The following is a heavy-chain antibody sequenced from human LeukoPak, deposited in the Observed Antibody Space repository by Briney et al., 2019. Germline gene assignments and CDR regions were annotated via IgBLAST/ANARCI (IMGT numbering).Heavy chain of an antibody. Sequence: ASVRVSCKGSGYNFVCNYMHWVRQAPGQGLEWMGRIIPNSGITNLPQKFQGRVTMTRDTSINTIYMELSGLTSDDTAVYYCARDLGITGDLMDVWGQGTTVIVSS. J-gene: IGHJ6*01. CDR2: IIPNSGIT. CDR3: ARDLGITGDLMDV. CDR1: GYNFVCNY. V-gene: IGHV1-2*06. D-gene: IGHD7-27*01.